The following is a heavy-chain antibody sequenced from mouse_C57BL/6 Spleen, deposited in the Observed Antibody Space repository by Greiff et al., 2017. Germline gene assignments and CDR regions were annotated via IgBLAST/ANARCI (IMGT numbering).Heavy chain of an antibody. V-gene: IGHV1-52*01. CDR3: ARSRGSSGYYAMDY. CDR1: GYTFTSYW. CDR2: IDPSDSET. D-gene: IGHD3-2*02. J-gene: IGHJ4*01. Sequence: QVQLQQPGAELVRPGSSVKLSCKASGYTFTSYWMHWVKQRPIQGLEWIGNIDPSDSETHYNQKFKDKATLTVDKSSSTAYMQLRSLTSEDSAVYYCARSRGSSGYYAMDYWGQGTSVTVSS.